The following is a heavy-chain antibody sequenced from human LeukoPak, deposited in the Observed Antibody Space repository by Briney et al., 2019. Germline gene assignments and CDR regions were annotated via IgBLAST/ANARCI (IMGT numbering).Heavy chain of an antibody. CDR2: IYHSGST. D-gene: IGHD5-12*01. J-gene: IGHJ4*02. CDR3: ARDVGGYRGGVDY. V-gene: IGHV4-30-2*01. CDR1: GGSISSGGYY. Sequence: SETLSLTCTVSGGSISSGGYYWSWIRQPPGKGLEWIGCIYHSGSTYYNPSLKSRVTISVDTSKNQFSLKLSSVTAADTAVYYCARDVGGYRGGVDYWGQGTLVTVSS.